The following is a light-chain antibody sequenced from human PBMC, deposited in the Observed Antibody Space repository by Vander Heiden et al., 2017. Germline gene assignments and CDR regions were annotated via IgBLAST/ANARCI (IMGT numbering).Light chain of an antibody. CDR1: QSVTNNY. Sequence: ELVLTQSPGTLSLSPGERAALSCRASQSVTNNYLAWYQQKPGQPPRLLIYGASNRATGIPARFSGSGSGTDFTLTISRLEPVDFAVYYCQQYGGSPPVTFGGGTKVEIK. CDR3: QQYGGSPPVT. J-gene: IGKJ4*01. CDR2: GAS. V-gene: IGKV3-20*01.